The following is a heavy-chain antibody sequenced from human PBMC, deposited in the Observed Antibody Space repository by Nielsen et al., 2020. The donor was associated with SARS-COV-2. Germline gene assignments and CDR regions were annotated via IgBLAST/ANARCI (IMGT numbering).Heavy chain of an antibody. CDR3: ARGANWGPTHFDY. D-gene: IGHD7-27*01. V-gene: IGHV3-11*05. CDR2: ISSSSSFE. CDR1: RFTFSDSY. Sequence: GESLKISCAASRFTFSDSYMSWIRQAPGKGLEWVSYISSSSSFENYADSVKGRFTISRDNAKNSLYLQMNNLRAEDTAVYYCARGANWGPTHFDYWGQGTLVTVSS. J-gene: IGHJ4*02.